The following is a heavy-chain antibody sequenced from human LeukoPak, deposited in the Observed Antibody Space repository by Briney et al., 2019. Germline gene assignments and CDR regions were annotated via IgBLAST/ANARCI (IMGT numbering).Heavy chain of an antibody. J-gene: IGHJ4*02. CDR1: GYTSTGYC. CDR3: ARDLMTTPTWDFDY. CDR2: INPNSGTT. Sequence: ASVKVSCKGSGYTSTGYCMHWVRQAPGQGLEWMGWINPNSGTTNYAQKFQGRVTVTRDTSISAAYMELSRLESDDTAVYYCARDLMTTPTWDFDYWGQGTLVTVSS. V-gene: IGHV1-2*02. D-gene: IGHD3-16*01.